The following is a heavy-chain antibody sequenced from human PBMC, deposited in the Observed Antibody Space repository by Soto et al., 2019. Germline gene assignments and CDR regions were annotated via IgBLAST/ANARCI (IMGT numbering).Heavy chain of an antibody. CDR2: ITRDGYNK. Sequence: GGSLRLSCAGSGFIFKNYALNWVRQAPGKGLEWVASITRDGYNKYYADSVKGRFTISRDSSRDTLSLQMTALRTEDSSIYYCTKSSGGSSSVGMDYWGQGTRVTVSS. CDR3: TKSSGGSSSVGMDY. D-gene: IGHD6-6*01. J-gene: IGHJ4*02. V-gene: IGHV3-30*04. CDR1: GFIFKNYA.